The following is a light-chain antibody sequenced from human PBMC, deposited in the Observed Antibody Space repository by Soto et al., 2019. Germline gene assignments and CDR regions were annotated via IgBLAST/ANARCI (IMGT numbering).Light chain of an antibody. Sequence: EIVMTQSPATLSVSPGERATLSCRASQSVSSSLAWYQQKPGQAPRLLIYGASTRATGIPARFSGSGSGTEFTLTISSLQSEDFAVYYCQQYNNWPPWTFGQGTKAEIK. CDR3: QQYNNWPPWT. J-gene: IGKJ1*01. V-gene: IGKV3-15*01. CDR2: GAS. CDR1: QSVSSS.